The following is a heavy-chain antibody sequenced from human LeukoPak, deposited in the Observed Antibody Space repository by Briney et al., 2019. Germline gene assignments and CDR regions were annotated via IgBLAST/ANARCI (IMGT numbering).Heavy chain of an antibody. Sequence: GESLKISCKGSGYSFTSYWIGWVRQMPGKGLEGMGIIYPGDSDTRYSPSFQGQVTISADKSISTAYLQWSSLKASDTAMYYCARLPYCSSTSCYEGDYWGQGTLVTVSS. D-gene: IGHD2-2*01. J-gene: IGHJ4*02. V-gene: IGHV5-51*01. CDR2: IYPGDSDT. CDR3: ARLPYCSSTSCYEGDY. CDR1: GYSFTSYW.